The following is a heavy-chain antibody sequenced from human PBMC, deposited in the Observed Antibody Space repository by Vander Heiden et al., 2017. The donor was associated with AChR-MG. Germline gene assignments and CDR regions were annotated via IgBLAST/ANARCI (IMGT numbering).Heavy chain of an antibody. CDR3: AKDLAGWLGDFDY. J-gene: IGHJ4*02. Sequence: EVQLLESGGGLVQPGGSLRPPCAAAGCPFSSYAMGWVRQAPGKGLEWVSAISGSGGSTYYADSVKGRFTISRDNSKNTLYLQMNSLRAEDTAVYYCAKDLAGWLGDFDYWGQGTLVTVSS. V-gene: IGHV3-23*01. CDR2: ISGSGGST. D-gene: IGHD6-19*01. CDR1: GCPFSSYA.